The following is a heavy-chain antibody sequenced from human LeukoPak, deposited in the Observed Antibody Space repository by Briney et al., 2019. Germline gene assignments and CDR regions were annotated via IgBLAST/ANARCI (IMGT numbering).Heavy chain of an antibody. D-gene: IGHD1-26*01. J-gene: IGHJ4*02. CDR2: IIPILGIA. CDR3: ARDGGSGSHWGNYFDY. CDR1: GGTFSSYA. Sequence: SVKVSCKASGGTFSSYAISWVRQAPGQGLEWMGRIIPILGIANYAQKFQGRVTITADKSTSTAYMELSSLRSEDTAVYYCARDGGSGSHWGNYFDYWGRGTLVTVSS. V-gene: IGHV1-69*04.